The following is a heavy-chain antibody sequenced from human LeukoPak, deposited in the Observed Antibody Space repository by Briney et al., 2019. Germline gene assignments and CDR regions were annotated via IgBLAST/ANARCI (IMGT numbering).Heavy chain of an antibody. V-gene: IGHV4-39*01. CDR2: IYYSGST. Sequence: SETLSLTCTVSGGSISSSGYYWGWIRQPPGKGLEWIASIYYSGSTYYNPSLKSRVTISVDTSKSQLSLELSSLTAADTAVYYCARHEYSGSYYGLSWFDPWGQGTLVTVSS. J-gene: IGHJ5*02. CDR3: ARHEYSGSYYGLSWFDP. CDR1: GGSISSSGYY. D-gene: IGHD1-26*01.